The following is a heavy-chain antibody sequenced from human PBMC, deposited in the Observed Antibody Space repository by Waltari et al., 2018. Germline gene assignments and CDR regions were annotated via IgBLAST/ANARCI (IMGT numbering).Heavy chain of an antibody. CDR2: IYSGGST. CDR3: ARGRGALNWYFDL. J-gene: IGHJ2*01. V-gene: IGHV3-53*01. CDR1: GFTVSSNS. Sequence: EVQLVGSGGGSIQPGGSLRLSCADSGFTVSSNSLSWVRQAPGKGLEWVSVIYSGGSTYYADSVKGRFTISRDNSKNTLYLQMNSLRAEDTAVYYCARGRGALNWYFDLWGRGTLVTVSS. D-gene: IGHD3-16*01.